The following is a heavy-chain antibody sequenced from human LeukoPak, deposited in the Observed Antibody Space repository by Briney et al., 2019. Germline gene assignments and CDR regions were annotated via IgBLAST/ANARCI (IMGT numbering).Heavy chain of an antibody. J-gene: IGHJ4*02. Sequence: VGSLRLSCAASGFTVSSNYMSWVRQAPGKGLEWVSVIYSGGSTYYAGSVKGRFTISRDNSKNTLYLQMNSLRAEDTAVYYCARDSVGGFIDYWGQGTLVTVSS. CDR1: GFTVSSNY. CDR2: IYSGGST. CDR3: ARDSVGGFIDY. V-gene: IGHV3-66*02. D-gene: IGHD3-16*01.